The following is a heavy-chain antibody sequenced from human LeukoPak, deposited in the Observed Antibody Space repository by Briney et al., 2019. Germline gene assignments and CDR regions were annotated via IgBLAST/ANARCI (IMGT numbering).Heavy chain of an antibody. D-gene: IGHD4-17*01. Sequence: SVMVSCKASGGAFSSYAISWVRQAPGQGLEWMGGIIPIFGTANYAQKFQGRVTITADESTSTAYMELSSLRSEDTAVYYCARDDYGDHEGLGYWGQGTLVTVSS. CDR2: IIPIFGTA. J-gene: IGHJ4*02. CDR1: GGAFSSYA. V-gene: IGHV1-69*13. CDR3: ARDDYGDHEGLGY.